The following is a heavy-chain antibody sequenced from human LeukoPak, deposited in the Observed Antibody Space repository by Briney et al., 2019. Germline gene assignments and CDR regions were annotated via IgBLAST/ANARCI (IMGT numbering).Heavy chain of an antibody. D-gene: IGHD6-25*01. CDR3: ARNASSGFFND. CDR1: GFSIINTHY. CDR2: IHHSGNRFESGST. V-gene: IGHV4-38-2*02. Sequence: SETLSLTCTVSGFSIINTHYWGWIRQSPGKGLEWIGSIHHSGNRFESGSTHYNPSLRSRVVVSADTSKNQFSLTLKSVTAADTAVYICARNASSGFFNDWGQGILVTVSS. J-gene: IGHJ1*01.